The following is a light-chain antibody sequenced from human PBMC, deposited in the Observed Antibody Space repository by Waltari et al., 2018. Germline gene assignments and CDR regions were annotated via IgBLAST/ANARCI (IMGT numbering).Light chain of an antibody. J-gene: IGKJ1*01. Sequence: EIVLTQSPATLSLSPEDRATLSCRASQNLINFLAWYQQKPGQAPRLFIFDASKRATGIPARFSGSGSGTDFTLTISSLEPEDFAVYYCHQRRNWPGTFGQGTK. V-gene: IGKV3-11*01. CDR1: QNLINF. CDR3: HQRRNWPGT. CDR2: DAS.